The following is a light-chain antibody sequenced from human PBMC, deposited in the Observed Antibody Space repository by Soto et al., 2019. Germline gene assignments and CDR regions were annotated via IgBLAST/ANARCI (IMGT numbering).Light chain of an antibody. CDR3: GSWDSSLSAYV. J-gene: IGLJ1*01. CDR1: SSNIGATYD. V-gene: IGLV1-51*01. CDR2: DDN. Sequence: QSVLTQPPSVSGAPGQRVTISCTGSSSNIGATYDVHWYQQLPGTAPKLLIYDDNKRPSGIPDRFSGSKSGTSATLGITGFQTGDEADYYCGSWDSSLSAYVFGTGTKAPS.